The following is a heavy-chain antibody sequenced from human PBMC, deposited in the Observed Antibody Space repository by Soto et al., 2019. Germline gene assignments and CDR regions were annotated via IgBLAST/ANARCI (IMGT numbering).Heavy chain of an antibody. CDR2: INGGYGHT. CDR3: ARGYAVDSDGYYNDRFDH. J-gene: IGHJ5*02. D-gene: IGHD1-26*01. Sequence: GVSVKVSCKTSGFTFTSYALHWVRQAPGQRHEWMGWINGGYGHTKYSKHFQDRVTITRDTSASTAYLELSSLTSEDTAIYYCARGYAVDSDGYYNDRFDHWGQGTLVTVSS. CDR1: GFTFTSYA. V-gene: IGHV1-3*01.